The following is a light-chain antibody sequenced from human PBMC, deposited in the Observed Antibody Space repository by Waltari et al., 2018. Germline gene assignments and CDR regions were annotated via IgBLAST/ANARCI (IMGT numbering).Light chain of an antibody. V-gene: IGLV3-25*03. CDR3: QSADSNDGV. CDR1: VLSDRH. J-gene: IGLJ2*01. CDR2: KDK. Sequence: ELTQPPSVSVSPGQTARITCSGDVLSDRHAYWYQQKPGQAPVLVRDKDKERPRGIPERFSGASSGTRVTLTISRVQAEDEADYYCQSADSNDGVFGGGTKLTVL.